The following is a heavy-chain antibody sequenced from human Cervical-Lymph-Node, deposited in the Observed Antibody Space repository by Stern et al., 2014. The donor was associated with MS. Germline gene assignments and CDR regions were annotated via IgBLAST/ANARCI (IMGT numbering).Heavy chain of an antibody. J-gene: IGHJ4*02. D-gene: IGHD3/OR15-3a*01. CDR1: GFTFSSYS. CDR3: AREYDFWSGYHGPFDY. CDR2: ISRSSGSL. V-gene: IGHV3-21*01. Sequence: EVQLVESGGGLVKPGGSLRLSCAASGFTFSSYSMNWVRQAPGKGLEWVSSISRSSGSLYYAESVKGRFTISRDNAKNSLYLQMNSLRAEDTAVYYCAREYDFWSGYHGPFDYWGQGTLVTVSS.